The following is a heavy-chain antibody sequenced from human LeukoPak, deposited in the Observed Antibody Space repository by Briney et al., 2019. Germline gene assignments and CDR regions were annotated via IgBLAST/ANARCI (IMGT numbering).Heavy chain of an antibody. J-gene: IGHJ4*02. V-gene: IGHV4-4*07. CDR1: GGSISGNN. CDR3: ARGGRGNFDY. D-gene: IGHD2-15*01. CDR2: IHTSGST. Sequence: SETLSLTCTVSGGSISGNNWSWIRQPAGKGLEWIGRIHTSGSTNYNPSLKSRLTMSVDTSKNQFSLKLSSVTAADTAVYYCARGGRGNFDYWGQGTLVTVSS.